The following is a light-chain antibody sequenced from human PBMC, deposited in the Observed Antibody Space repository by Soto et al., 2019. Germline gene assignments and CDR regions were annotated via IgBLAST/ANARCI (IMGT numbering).Light chain of an antibody. Sequence: QYVLTQPASVSGSPGQSITISCTGTSSDVGGYHYVSWYQQHPGKAPKFMIYDVSNRPSGVSNRFSGSKSGNTASLTISGLQAEDEADYYCSSYTTSNTRQIVFGTGTKVTVL. CDR3: SSYTTSNTRQIV. CDR1: SSDVGGYHY. CDR2: DVS. J-gene: IGLJ1*01. V-gene: IGLV2-14*01.